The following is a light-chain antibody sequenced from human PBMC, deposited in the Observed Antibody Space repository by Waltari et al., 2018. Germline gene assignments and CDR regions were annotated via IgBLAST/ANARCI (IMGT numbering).Light chain of an antibody. CDR2: EVN. CDR3: SSFTSRHLYV. Sequence: QSALTQPASVSGSPGQSTTIACTGSSSDVGGYTYVSWYQQYPGKVPTIMIYEVNNRPSGVSSRFSGSKSGNTASLTISGLQADDEADYYCSSFTSRHLYVFGTGTAVTVL. V-gene: IGLV2-14*01. CDR1: SSDVGGYTY. J-gene: IGLJ1*01.